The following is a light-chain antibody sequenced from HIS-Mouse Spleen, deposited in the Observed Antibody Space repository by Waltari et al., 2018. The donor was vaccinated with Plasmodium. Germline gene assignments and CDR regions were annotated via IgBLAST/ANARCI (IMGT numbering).Light chain of an antibody. CDR1: SSDVGGFHY. Sequence: QSALTQPPSASGSPGPSVTIPCTGTSSDVGGFHYVPWFQPLPGKTPKLMIYEVSKRPSGVPDRFSGSKSGNTASLTVSGLQAEDEADYYCSSYAGSNNLVFGGGTKLTVL. CDR2: EVS. V-gene: IGLV2-8*01. J-gene: IGLJ2*01. CDR3: SSYAGSNNLV.